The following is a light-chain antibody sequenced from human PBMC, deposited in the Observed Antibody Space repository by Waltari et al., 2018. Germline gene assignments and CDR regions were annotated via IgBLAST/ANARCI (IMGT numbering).Light chain of an antibody. Sequence: QAVVTQEPSLTVSPGGTVTLTCGSSPGPVHSGHYPSWFQQKPGQAPRTLIYDTSNKHSWTPARFSGSLLGGKAALTLSGAQPEDEAEYYCLLAYSGARLVVFGGGTKLTVL. CDR2: DTS. J-gene: IGLJ2*01. V-gene: IGLV7-46*01. CDR3: LLAYSGARLVV. CDR1: PGPVHSGHY.